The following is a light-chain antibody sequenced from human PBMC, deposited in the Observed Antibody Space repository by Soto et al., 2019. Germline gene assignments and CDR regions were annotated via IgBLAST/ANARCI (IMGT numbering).Light chain of an antibody. CDR1: SSNIGNNY. CDR3: GAWDSSLSAYV. CDR2: EDN. Sequence: QSVLTQPPSVSAAPGQKVTISCSGGSSNIGNNYVSWYQQLPGTAPKLLIYEDNKRPSGIPDRFSGSKSGTSATLGITGLQTGDEADYYCGAWDSSLSAYVSGPGTKVTVL. J-gene: IGLJ1*01. V-gene: IGLV1-51*02.